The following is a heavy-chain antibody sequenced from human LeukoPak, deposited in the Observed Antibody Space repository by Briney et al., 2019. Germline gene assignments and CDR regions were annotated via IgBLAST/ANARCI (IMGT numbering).Heavy chain of an antibody. CDR1: GGSISGYY. Sequence: SETLSLTCTVSGGSISGYYWSWIRQSPGKGLEWIGEINHSGSTNYNPSLKSRVTISVDTSKNQFSLKLSSVTAADTAVYYCAAKLEYCSSTSCYTPFDYWGQGTLVTVSS. CDR2: INHSGST. J-gene: IGHJ4*02. CDR3: AAKLEYCSSTSCYTPFDY. V-gene: IGHV4-34*01. D-gene: IGHD2-2*02.